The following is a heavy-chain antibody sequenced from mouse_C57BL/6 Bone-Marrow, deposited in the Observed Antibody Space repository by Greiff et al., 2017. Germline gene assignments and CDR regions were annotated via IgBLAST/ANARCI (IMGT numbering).Heavy chain of an antibody. CDR3: AREEGMQRDYAMDY. V-gene: IGHV1-64*01. CDR1: GYTFTSYW. Sequence: VQLQQPGAELVMPGASVKLSCKASGYTFTSYWMHWVKQRPGQGLEWIGVIHPSSGNTNYNEKFKSKATLTVDKSSSTAYMQLSSLTSEDSAVYYCAREEGMQRDYAMDYEGRGTSVTVTA. D-gene: IGHD6-5*01. J-gene: IGHJ4*01. CDR2: IHPSSGNT.